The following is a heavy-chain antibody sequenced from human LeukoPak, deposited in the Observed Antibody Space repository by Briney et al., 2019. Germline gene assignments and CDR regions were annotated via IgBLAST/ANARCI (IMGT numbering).Heavy chain of an antibody. CDR3: AKAPRNSSTMLDY. J-gene: IGHJ4*02. CDR1: GYIFTSYW. D-gene: IGHD6-13*01. Sequence: GASVKVSCKASGYIFTSYWIQWVRQAPGQGLEWVGLINPSDGSVAYAHRFQGRVTMTRDTSTSIVYMDLSSLRSEDTAVYYCAKAPRNSSTMLDYWGQGTLLTVSS. CDR2: INPSDGSV. V-gene: IGHV1-46*01.